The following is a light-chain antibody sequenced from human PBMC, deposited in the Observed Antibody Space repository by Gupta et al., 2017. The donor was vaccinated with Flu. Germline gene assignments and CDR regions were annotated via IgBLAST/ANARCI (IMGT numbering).Light chain of an antibody. CDR2: RDN. J-gene: IGLJ2*01. CDR3: SAEDSSRNAVV. CDR1: SNNIGNQG. V-gene: IGLV10-54*04. Sequence: QAGLTQPPSVSTGLSQTATLTCTGNSNNIGNQGAAWLQQHPGHPPKVLSHRDNNRPSGISERFSASKSGTTASVTITGLQTEEEADYYCSAEDSSRNAVVFGGGTKLTVL.